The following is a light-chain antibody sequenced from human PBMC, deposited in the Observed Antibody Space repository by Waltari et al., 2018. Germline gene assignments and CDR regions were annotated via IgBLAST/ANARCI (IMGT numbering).Light chain of an antibody. Sequence: QSALTQPASVSGSPGQSVTISCTETAIAVGTYKSVSWYQQHPGKAPKLILSGGSSRFSGSKSGNTASLTISGLQAEDEAHYYCCSYAGSGPWVFGGGTKLTVL. J-gene: IGLJ3*02. CDR2: GG. V-gene: IGLV2-23*01. CDR1: AIAVGTYKS. CDR3: CSYAGSGPWV.